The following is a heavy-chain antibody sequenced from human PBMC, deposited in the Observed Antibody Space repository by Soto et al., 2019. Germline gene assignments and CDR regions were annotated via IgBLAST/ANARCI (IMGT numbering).Heavy chain of an antibody. D-gene: IGHD1-26*01. V-gene: IGHV1-3*01. CDR2: INAGNGNT. Sequence: ASVKVSCKASGYTFTSYAMHWVRQAPGQRLEWMGWINAGNGNTKYSQKFQGRVTITRDTSASTAYMELSSLRSEDTAVYYCARAVGYYYGMDVWGQGTTVTVSS. CDR1: GYTFTSYA. CDR3: ARAVGYYYGMDV. J-gene: IGHJ6*02.